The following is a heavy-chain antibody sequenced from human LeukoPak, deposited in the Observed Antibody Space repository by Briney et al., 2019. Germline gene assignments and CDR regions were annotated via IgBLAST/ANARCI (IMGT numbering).Heavy chain of an antibody. Sequence: GGSLRLSCAASGFTFNNYAMSWVRQAPGRGLEWVSSISYNGDSTFYADSVKGRFTISRDNSKNTVYLQMNSLRAEDTAVYYCAKPAGSSSAKIPSFDYWGQGTLVTVSS. D-gene: IGHD6-13*01. CDR1: GFTFNNYA. CDR2: ISYNGDST. CDR3: AKPAGSSSAKIPSFDY. J-gene: IGHJ4*02. V-gene: IGHV3-23*01.